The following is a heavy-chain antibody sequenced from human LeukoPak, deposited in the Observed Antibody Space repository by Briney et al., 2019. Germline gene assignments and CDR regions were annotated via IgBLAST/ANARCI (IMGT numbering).Heavy chain of an antibody. Sequence: SETLSLTCTVSGGSISSYYWSWIRQPPGKGLEWIGYIYYSGSTNYNPSLKSRVTISVDTSKNQFSLKLSSVTAADTAVYYCARNNIGSPDYPLPPFEFDPWGQGTLVTVSS. CDR1: GGSISSYY. J-gene: IGHJ5*02. CDR3: ARNNIGSPDYPLPPFEFDP. D-gene: IGHD1/OR15-1a*01. V-gene: IGHV4-59*01. CDR2: IYYSGST.